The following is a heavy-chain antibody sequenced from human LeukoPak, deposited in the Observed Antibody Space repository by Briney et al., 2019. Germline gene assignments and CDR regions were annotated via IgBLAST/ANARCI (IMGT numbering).Heavy chain of an antibody. CDR1: GGTFSSYA. V-gene: IGHV1-69*06. Sequence: GASVKVSCKASGGTFSSYAISWVRQAPGQGLEWMGGIIPIFGTANYAQKFQGRVTITADKSTSTAYMELSSLRSEDTAVYYCARDISSSSGIYDYWGQGTLVTVSS. CDR3: ARDISSSSGIYDY. CDR2: IIPIFGTA. J-gene: IGHJ4*02. D-gene: IGHD6-6*01.